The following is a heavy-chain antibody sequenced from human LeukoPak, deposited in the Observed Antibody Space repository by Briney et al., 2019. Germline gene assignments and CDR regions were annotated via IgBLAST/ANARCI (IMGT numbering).Heavy chain of an antibody. Sequence: GGSLRLSCAASGFTFSNHAMNWVRQAPGKGLEWVSYISVSGDYTNYGDSVSGRFTISRDNAKNSMYLRMNSLRAEDTAVYYCAKSVISVVAASPLDYWGQGTLVTVSS. V-gene: IGHV3-23*01. CDR2: ISVSGDYT. D-gene: IGHD2-15*01. J-gene: IGHJ4*02. CDR3: AKSVISVVAASPLDY. CDR1: GFTFSNHA.